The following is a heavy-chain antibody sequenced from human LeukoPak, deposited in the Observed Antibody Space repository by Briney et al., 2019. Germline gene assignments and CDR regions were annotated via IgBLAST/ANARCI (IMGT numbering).Heavy chain of an antibody. CDR1: GGTFSSYA. Sequence: SVKVSCKASGGTFSSYAISWVRQAPGQGLEWMGGIIPIFGTANYAQKFQGRVTMTRDTSTSTVYMELSSLRSEDTAVYYCARYYGGNSGVDYWGQGTLVTVSS. CDR3: ARYYGGNSGVDY. J-gene: IGHJ4*02. D-gene: IGHD4-23*01. V-gene: IGHV1-69*05. CDR2: IIPIFGTA.